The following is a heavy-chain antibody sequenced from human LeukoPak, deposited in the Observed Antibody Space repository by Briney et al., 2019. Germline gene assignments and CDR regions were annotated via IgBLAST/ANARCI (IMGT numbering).Heavy chain of an antibody. D-gene: IGHD3-22*01. V-gene: IGHV3-21*01. CDR3: ARDYYDSSGYYYFGFTN. CDR1: GFTFSSYG. Sequence: PGGSLRLSCAASGFTFSSYGMHWVRQAPGKGLEWVSSISSSSSYIYYADSVKGRFTISRDNAKNSLYLQMNSLRAEDTAVYYCARDYYDSSGYYYFGFTNGGQGTLVTVSS. J-gene: IGHJ4*02. CDR2: ISSSSSYI.